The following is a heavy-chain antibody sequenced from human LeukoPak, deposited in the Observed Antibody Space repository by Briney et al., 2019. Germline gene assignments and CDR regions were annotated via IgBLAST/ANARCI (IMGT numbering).Heavy chain of an antibody. CDR1: GGSISSYY. D-gene: IGHD3-3*01. V-gene: IGHV4-59*01. Sequence: SETLSLTCTVPGGSISSYYWSWIRQPPGKGLEWIGYIYYSGSTNYNPSLKSRVTISVDTSKNQFSLKLSSVTAADTAVYYCATTTIFGGPGRFDPWGQGTLVTVSS. J-gene: IGHJ5*02. CDR2: IYYSGST. CDR3: ATTTIFGGPGRFDP.